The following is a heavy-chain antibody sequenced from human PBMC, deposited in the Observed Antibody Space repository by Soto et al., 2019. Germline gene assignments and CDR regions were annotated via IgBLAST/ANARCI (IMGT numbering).Heavy chain of an antibody. D-gene: IGHD2-2*01. V-gene: IGHV4-34*01. CDR2: GNHSGTT. J-gene: IGHJ4*02. Sequence: QVQLQQWGAGLLKPSETLSLTCAVYGGSFSGYYWTWIRQSPEKSLEWIGAGNHSGTTYYNPSLKTRVTISVPTPKNQFSLKMSSVTAADTAVYYCARGIGYCSSINCYSSRRLRFDSWGQGTLVTVSS. CDR1: GGSFSGYY. CDR3: ARGIGYCSSINCYSSRRLRFDS.